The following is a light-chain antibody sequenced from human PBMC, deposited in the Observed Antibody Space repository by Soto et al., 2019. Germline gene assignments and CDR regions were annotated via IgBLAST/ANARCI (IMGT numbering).Light chain of an antibody. CDR2: CXS. J-gene: IGKJ1*01. Sequence: VLTQSPGTLSLSPGERVTLSCRASQNFLTNYLSCYQQKPGHAXXXLXYCXSXTSSGXXXRFXGRGAWTDFALTISXLEXEDSAVYSCQDYGSSAWTFGQGTK. CDR1: QNFLTNY. V-gene: IGKV3-20*01. CDR3: QDYGSSAWT.